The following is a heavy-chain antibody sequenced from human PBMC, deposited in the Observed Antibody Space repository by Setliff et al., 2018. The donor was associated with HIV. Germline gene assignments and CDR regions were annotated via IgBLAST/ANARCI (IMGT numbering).Heavy chain of an antibody. CDR1: GGSTDSGSYY. Sequence: SETLSLTCTVSGGSTDSGSYYWAWIRQPPGKGLEWIGSMYYTGSTYYNPSLKSRVTISIDTSKNQFSLKLNSVTAADTAMYYCARGPSGRAPAPARAPHYYGLDLWGPGTTVTVSS. CDR2: MYYTGST. V-gene: IGHV4-39*01. J-gene: IGHJ6*01. D-gene: IGHD2-2*01. CDR3: ARGPSGRAPAPARAPHYYGLDL.